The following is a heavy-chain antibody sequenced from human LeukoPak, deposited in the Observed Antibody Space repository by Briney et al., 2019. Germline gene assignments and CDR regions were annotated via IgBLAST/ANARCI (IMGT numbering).Heavy chain of an antibody. CDR2: ISGSGGST. CDR1: GFTFSDYY. V-gene: IGHV3-23*01. CDR3: AKGDAQEPNFDY. Sequence: PGGSLRLSCAASGFTFSDYYMSWIRQAPGKGLEWVSAISGSGGSTYYADSVKGRFTISRDNSKNTLYLQMNSLRAEDTAVYYCAKGDAQEPNFDYWGQGTLVTVSS. D-gene: IGHD2-8*01. J-gene: IGHJ4*02.